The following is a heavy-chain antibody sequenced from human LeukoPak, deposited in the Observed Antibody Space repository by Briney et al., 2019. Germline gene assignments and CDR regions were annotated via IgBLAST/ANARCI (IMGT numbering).Heavy chain of an antibody. CDR2: IKPDGSVK. D-gene: IGHD1-7*01. J-gene: IGHJ4*02. Sequence: GGSLRLSCAASGFTFSTYWMSWVRQAPGKGLEWVANIKPDGSVKFYADSVKGRFTVSRDNAKNSLYLQMNTLRAEDTAVYYCARLSESRTIFYYWGQGTLVTVSS. V-gene: IGHV3-7*01. CDR3: ARLSESRTIFYY. CDR1: GFTFSTYW.